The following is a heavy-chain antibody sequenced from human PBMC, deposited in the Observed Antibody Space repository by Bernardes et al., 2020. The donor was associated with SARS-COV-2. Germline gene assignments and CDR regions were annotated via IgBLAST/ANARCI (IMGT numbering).Heavy chain of an antibody. D-gene: IGHD2-15*01. J-gene: IGHJ5*02. CDR3: ARGVVVVVADDMSYWFTP. V-gene: IGHV1-8*01. CDR1: GYTFTSYD. Sequence: ASVKVSCKASGYTFTSYDINWVRQASGQGLEWMGWINTKSGNTDYARKFQGRLTMTRDTAMTTVYMELRGLRSDDTAIYYCARGVVVVVADDMSYWFTPWGRCTPVTFSS. CDR2: INTKSGNT.